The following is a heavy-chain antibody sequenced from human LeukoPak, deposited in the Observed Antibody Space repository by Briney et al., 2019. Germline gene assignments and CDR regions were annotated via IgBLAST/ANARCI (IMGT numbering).Heavy chain of an antibody. D-gene: IGHD2-15*01. CDR3: ARVYCSGGSCYSRRQDIFDY. V-gene: IGHV3-7*01. CDR2: IKQDGSEK. Sequence: GGSLRLSCAASGFTFSSYWMSWVRRAPGKGLEWVANIKQDGSEKYYVDSVKGRFTISRDNAKNSLYLQMNSLRAEDTAVYYCARVYCSGGSCYSRRQDIFDYWGQGTLVTVSS. J-gene: IGHJ4*02. CDR1: GFTFSSYW.